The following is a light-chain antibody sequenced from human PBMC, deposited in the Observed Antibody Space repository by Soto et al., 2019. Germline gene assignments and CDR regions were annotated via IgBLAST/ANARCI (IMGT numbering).Light chain of an antibody. CDR3: SSYTSSSTYV. V-gene: IGLV2-14*03. Sequence: QSALTQPASVSGAPGQSIAISCTGTSSDVGGYNYVSWYQHHPGKAPKLMVYDVSNRPSGVSNRFSGSKSGNTASLTISGLQAEDEADDYCSSYTSSSTYVFGTGTKVTVL. CDR1: SSDVGGYNY. J-gene: IGLJ1*01. CDR2: DVS.